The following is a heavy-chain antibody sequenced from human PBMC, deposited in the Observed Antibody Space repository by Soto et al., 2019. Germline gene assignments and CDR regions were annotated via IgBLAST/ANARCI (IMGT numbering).Heavy chain of an antibody. CDR3: AKGPNYDMLTATKGYDYYGMDV. CDR1: GFTFSSYA. CDR2: ISGSGGST. Sequence: EVQLLESGGGLVQPGGSLRLSCAASGFTFSSYAMSWVRQAPGNGLEWVSAISGSGGSTYYADSVKGRFTISRDNSKNTLSLQMNSLRAEDKSVYYCAKGPNYDMLTATKGYDYYGMDVWGQGTTVTVSS. D-gene: IGHD3-9*01. V-gene: IGHV3-23*01. J-gene: IGHJ6*02.